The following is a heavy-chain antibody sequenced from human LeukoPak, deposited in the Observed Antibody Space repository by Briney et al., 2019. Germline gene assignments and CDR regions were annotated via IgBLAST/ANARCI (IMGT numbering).Heavy chain of an antibody. CDR3: VKSYIGYQTYTLDI. Sequence: SGTLCLTCTVSGYTISSGYYCGWIRQPPGKGLEWIGRIYHSGSKYYNASLKSRVTISVDKSKNKFYLQMSSVTAADTAVYYGVKSYIGYQTYTLDIWGQGTMVTVSS. J-gene: IGHJ3*02. CDR1: GYTISSGYY. V-gene: IGHV4-38-2*02. CDR2: IYHSGSK. D-gene: IGHD2-2*01.